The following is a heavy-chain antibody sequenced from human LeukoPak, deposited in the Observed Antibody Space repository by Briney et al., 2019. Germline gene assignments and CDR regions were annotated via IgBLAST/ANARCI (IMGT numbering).Heavy chain of an antibody. V-gene: IGHV3-53*04. D-gene: IGHD4-17*01. J-gene: IGHJ3*02. Sequence: PGGSLRLSCAASGFTVSSNCMSWVRQAPGKGLEWVSVIYSGGSTYYADSVKGRFTISRHNSKNTLYLQMNSLRAEDTAVYYCARGDYGDAFDIWGQGTMVTVSS. CDR1: GFTVSSNC. CDR3: ARGDYGDAFDI. CDR2: IYSGGST.